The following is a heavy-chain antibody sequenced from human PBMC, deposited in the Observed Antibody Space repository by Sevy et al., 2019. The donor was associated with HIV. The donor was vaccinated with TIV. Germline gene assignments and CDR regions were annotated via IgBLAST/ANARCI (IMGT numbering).Heavy chain of an antibody. V-gene: IGHV3-49*04. D-gene: IGHD1-26*01. CDR1: GFTFGGYT. J-gene: IGHJ6*02. Sequence: GGSLRLSCIASGFTFGGYTLSWVRQAPGKGLEWVSFIRSRAYGGTTKYAGSVKGRFTISRDDSESIAYLQMNSLKTEDTAVYYCTRVEGATDWGMDVWGQGTTVTVSS. CDR2: IRSRAYGGTT. CDR3: TRVEGATDWGMDV.